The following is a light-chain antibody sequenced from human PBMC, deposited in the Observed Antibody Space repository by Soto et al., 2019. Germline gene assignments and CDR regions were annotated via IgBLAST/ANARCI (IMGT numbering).Light chain of an antibody. V-gene: IGKV3-15*01. CDR1: QSVSSN. CDR2: GAS. Sequence: ERVMPQSPSTLSVSPGERSALSCISSQSVSSNLAWYQQKPGQAPRLLIYGASTRATGIPARFSGSGSGTEFTLTISSLQSEDFAVYYCQQYNNWPPITFGQGTRLEIK. CDR3: QQYNNWPPIT. J-gene: IGKJ5*01.